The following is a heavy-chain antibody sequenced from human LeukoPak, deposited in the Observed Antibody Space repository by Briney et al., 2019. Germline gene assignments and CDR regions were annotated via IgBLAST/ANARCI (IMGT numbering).Heavy chain of an antibody. Sequence: GGSLRLSCAASGFTFSGHNMNWVRQAPGKGLEWISFVSISSGTIYYADSVNGRFRISRDNAKSSLDLEMNSLRAEDTAVYYCARAMSTFGGVRNYFDSWGQGTLATVSS. CDR2: VSISSGTI. CDR3: ARAMSTFGGVRNYFDS. J-gene: IGHJ4*02. V-gene: IGHV3-48*04. D-gene: IGHD3-16*01. CDR1: GFTFSGHN.